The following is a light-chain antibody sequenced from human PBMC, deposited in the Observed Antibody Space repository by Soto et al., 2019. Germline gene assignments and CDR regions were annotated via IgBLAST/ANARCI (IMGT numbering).Light chain of an antibody. Sequence: DIQMTQSPSSLSASVGDRVTITCRASQNITSFLNWYQQKPGKAPKLLIYAASSLQIGVPSRFSGSGSGTGFTLTISSLQPEDFATYSCQQSHSSPLTFAGGTKVEIK. CDR2: AAS. J-gene: IGKJ4*01. CDR3: QQSHSSPLT. CDR1: QNITSF. V-gene: IGKV1-39*01.